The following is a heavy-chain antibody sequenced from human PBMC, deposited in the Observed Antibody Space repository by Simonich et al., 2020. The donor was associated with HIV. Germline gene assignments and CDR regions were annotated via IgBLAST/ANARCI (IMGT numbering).Heavy chain of an antibody. Sequence: QVQLVQPGAEVKKPGASVKVSGRVSGYNLTELSMHWVGQAPGKGLGWMGGFDPEDGETIYAQKFQGRVTMTEDTSTDTAYMELSSLRSEDTAVYYCATGLNYGDYLDYWGQGTLVTVSS. CDR2: FDPEDGET. D-gene: IGHD4-17*01. CDR3: ATGLNYGDYLDY. V-gene: IGHV1-24*01. CDR1: GYNLTELS. J-gene: IGHJ4*02.